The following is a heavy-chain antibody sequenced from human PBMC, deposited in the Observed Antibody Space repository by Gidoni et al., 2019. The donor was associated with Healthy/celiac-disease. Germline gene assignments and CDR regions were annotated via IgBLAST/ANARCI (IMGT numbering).Heavy chain of an antibody. Sequence: EVQLVESGGGLVQPGRSLRLSCAASGFTFDDYAMHWDRQAPGKGLEWVSGMSWNSGSIGYADSVKGRFTISRDNAKNSLYLQMNSLRAEDTALYYCARITIFGVVTPWGDAFDIWGQGTMVTVSS. CDR3: ARITIFGVVTPWGDAFDI. V-gene: IGHV3-9*01. D-gene: IGHD3-3*01. J-gene: IGHJ3*02. CDR2: MSWNSGSI. CDR1: GFTFDDYA.